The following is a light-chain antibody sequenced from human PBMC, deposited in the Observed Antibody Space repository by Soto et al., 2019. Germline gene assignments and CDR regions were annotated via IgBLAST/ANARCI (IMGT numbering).Light chain of an antibody. Sequence: ETVLTQSPDTLSLSPGDSATLSCRASQSISSTYLAWYQQQPGQAPRLLIYGASTRATGIPDRFSGSGSGTDFTLTISSLEPEDFAVFYCQQYDDSITFGQGTRLEIE. CDR2: GAS. V-gene: IGKV3-20*01. CDR1: QSISSTY. J-gene: IGKJ5*01. CDR3: QQYDDSIT.